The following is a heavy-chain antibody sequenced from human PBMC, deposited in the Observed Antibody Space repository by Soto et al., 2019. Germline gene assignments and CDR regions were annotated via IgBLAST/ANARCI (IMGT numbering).Heavy chain of an antibody. CDR2: INHSGST. CDR1: GGSFSGYY. D-gene: IGHD3-16*01. V-gene: IGHV4-34*01. J-gene: IGHJ6*02. Sequence: SETLSLTCAVYGGSFSGYYWSWIRQPPGKGLEWIGEINHSGSTNYNPSLKSRVTISVDTSKNQFSLKLSSVTAADTAVYYCAGGPYYYGMDVWGQGTTVT. CDR3: AGGPYYYGMDV.